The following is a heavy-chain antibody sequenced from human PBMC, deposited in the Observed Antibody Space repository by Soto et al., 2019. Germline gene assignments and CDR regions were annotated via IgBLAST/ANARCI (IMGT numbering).Heavy chain of an antibody. CDR3: GRQAALWEKVDF. CDR2: IETDGTTQ. J-gene: IGHJ1*01. V-gene: IGHV3-74*02. CDR1: GFSFAKYW. Sequence: EEQLVESGGGLVQPGGSLILSCVVCGFSFAKYWMHWVRQAPGKGLVWVARIETDGTTQTYADSVEGRFTISRDNAKNTLYLHMNSLRAEDTAVYYCGRQAALWEKVDFRGHGTPVTVSP. D-gene: IGHD3-10*01.